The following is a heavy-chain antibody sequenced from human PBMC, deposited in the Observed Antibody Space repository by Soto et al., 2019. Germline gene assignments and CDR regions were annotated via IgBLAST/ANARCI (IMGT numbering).Heavy chain of an antibody. J-gene: IGHJ4*02. CDR1: GFTFSSYA. CDR2: ISYDGSNK. Sequence: GGSLRLSCAASGFTFSSYAMHWVRQAPGKGLEWVAVISYDGSNKYYADSVKGRFTISRDNSKNTLYLQMNSLRAEDTAVYYCARDRGITGTTFYFDYWGQGTLVTVS. V-gene: IGHV3-30-3*01. D-gene: IGHD1-7*01. CDR3: ARDRGITGTTFYFDY.